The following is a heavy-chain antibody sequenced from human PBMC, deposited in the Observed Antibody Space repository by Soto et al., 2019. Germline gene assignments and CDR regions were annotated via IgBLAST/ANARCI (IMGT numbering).Heavy chain of an antibody. CDR3: ARVRQGCSANNCYFDP. V-gene: IGHV4-4*02. J-gene: IGHJ5*02. Sequence: QVHLQESGPGLVAPSGTLSLTCTLSGGSVRAPDWWNWVRQSPDKGLEWIAEVHISGHSNYNPSLRSRVGVSIDSSKNQFSLNLNSVTPADTAIYSCARVRQGCSANNCYFDPWGHGTQVTISS. CDR1: GGSVRAPDW. CDR2: VHISGHS. D-gene: IGHD1-1*01.